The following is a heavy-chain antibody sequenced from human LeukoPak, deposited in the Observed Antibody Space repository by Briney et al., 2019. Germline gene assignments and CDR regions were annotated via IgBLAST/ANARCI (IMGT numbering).Heavy chain of an antibody. CDR2: INPSGGST. CDR3: ARDYSSGWPFDY. V-gene: IGHV1-46*01. CDR1: GYTFTSYY. D-gene: IGHD6-19*01. Sequence: ASVKVSCKASGYTFTSYYMHWVRQAPGQGLEWMGIINPSGGSTSYAQKFQGRVTMTRDTSTSAVYMELSSLRSEDTAVYYCARDYSSGWPFDYWGQGTLVTVSS. J-gene: IGHJ4*02.